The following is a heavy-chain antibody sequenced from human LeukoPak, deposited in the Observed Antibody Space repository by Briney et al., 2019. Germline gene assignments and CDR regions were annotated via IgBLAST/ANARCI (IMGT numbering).Heavy chain of an antibody. CDR1: GFTFSSYA. J-gene: IGHJ4*02. V-gene: IGHV3-30*04. D-gene: IGHD6-13*01. Sequence: GGSLRLSCAASGFTFSSYAMHWVRQAPGKGLEWVAVISYDGSNKYYADSVKGRFTISRDNSKNTLYLQMNSLRAEDTAVYYCARQAAGNHLPIDYWGQGTLVTVSS. CDR2: ISYDGSNK. CDR3: ARQAAGNHLPIDY.